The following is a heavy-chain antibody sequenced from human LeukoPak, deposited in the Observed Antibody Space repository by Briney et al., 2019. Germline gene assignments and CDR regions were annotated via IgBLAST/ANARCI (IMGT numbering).Heavy chain of an antibody. CDR2: SSSSSSYI. Sequence: KPGGSLRLSCAASGFTFSSYSMNWVRQAPGKGLEWVSSSSSSSSYIYYADSVKGRFTISRDNAKNSLYLQMNSLRAEDTAVYYCARPIAAAGIALDYWGQGTLVTVSS. CDR3: ARPIAAAGIALDY. D-gene: IGHD6-13*01. V-gene: IGHV3-21*01. CDR1: GFTFSSYS. J-gene: IGHJ4*02.